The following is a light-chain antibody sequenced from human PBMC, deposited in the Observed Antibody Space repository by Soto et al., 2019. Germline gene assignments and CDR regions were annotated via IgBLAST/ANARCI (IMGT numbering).Light chain of an antibody. CDR2: EVT. V-gene: IGLV2-14*01. Sequence: QSALTQPASVSGSHGQSIAISCTGTRSDVGAYNYVSWYQQHPGKAPKLMISEVTNRPSGVSDRFSGSKSGNTASLTISGLQAEDEADYYCISFTSRFTFVFGTGTQLTVL. J-gene: IGLJ1*01. CDR1: RSDVGAYNY. CDR3: ISFTSRFTFV.